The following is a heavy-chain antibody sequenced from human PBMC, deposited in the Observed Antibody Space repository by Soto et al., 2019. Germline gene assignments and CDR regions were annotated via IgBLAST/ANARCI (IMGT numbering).Heavy chain of an antibody. D-gene: IGHD3-10*01. CDR1: GYTFTGYY. CDR3: ARRRFGELLQGMDV. Sequence: QVQLVQSGAEVKKPGASVKVSCKASGYTFTGYYMHWVRQAPGQGLEWMGWINPNSGGTNYAQKFQGWVTMTRDTSXSTAYMELSRLSSDDTAVYYCARRRFGELLQGMDVWGQGTTVTVSS. V-gene: IGHV1-2*04. J-gene: IGHJ6*02. CDR2: INPNSGGT.